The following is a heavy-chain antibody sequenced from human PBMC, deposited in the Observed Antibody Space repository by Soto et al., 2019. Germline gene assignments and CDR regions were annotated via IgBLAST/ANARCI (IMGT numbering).Heavy chain of an antibody. CDR3: ARGATVAAFDI. J-gene: IGHJ3*02. V-gene: IGHV4-34*01. CDR2: INHSGST. Sequence: SETLSLTCAVYGGSFSGYYWSWIRQPPGKGLEWIGEINHSGSTNYNPSLKSRVTISVDTSKNQLSLKLSSVTAADTAVYYCARGATVAAFDIWGQGTMVTVSS. D-gene: IGHD4-17*01. CDR1: GGSFSGYY.